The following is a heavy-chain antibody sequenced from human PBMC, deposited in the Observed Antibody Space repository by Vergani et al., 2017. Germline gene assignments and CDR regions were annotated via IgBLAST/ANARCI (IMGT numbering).Heavy chain of an antibody. Sequence: QVQLVESGGGLVKPGGSLRLSCAASGFTFSDYYMSWIRQAPGKGLEWVSYISSSSSYTNYADSVKGRFTISRDNAKNSLYLQMNSLRAEDTAVYYCARDVEARYYDSSGIYPSFDYWGQGTLVTVSS. CDR3: ARDVEARYYDSSGIYPSFDY. V-gene: IGHV3-11*06. D-gene: IGHD3-22*01. CDR1: GFTFSDYY. CDR2: ISSSSSYT. J-gene: IGHJ4*02.